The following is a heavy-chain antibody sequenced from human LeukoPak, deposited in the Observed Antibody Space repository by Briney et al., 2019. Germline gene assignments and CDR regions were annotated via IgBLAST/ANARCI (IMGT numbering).Heavy chain of an antibody. CDR3: ARGPRLAYYDFWSGSHFDI. V-gene: IGHV4-34*01. CDR2: INHSGST. CDR1: GGSFSGYY. Sequence: SETLSLTCAVYGGSFSGYYWSWIRRPPGKGLEWIGEINHSGSTNYNPSLKSRVTISVDTSKNQFSLKLSSVTAADTAVYYCARGPRLAYYDFWSGSHFDIWGQGTMVTVSS. J-gene: IGHJ3*02. D-gene: IGHD3-3*01.